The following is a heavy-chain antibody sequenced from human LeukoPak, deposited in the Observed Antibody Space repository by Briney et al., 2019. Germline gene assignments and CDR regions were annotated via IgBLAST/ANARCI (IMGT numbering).Heavy chain of an antibody. V-gene: IGHV1-69*02. CDR2: IIPILGIA. D-gene: IGHD6-13*01. CDR1: GGTFSIYT. J-gene: IGHJ5*02. CDR3: ATAGTGLQDWFDP. Sequence: ASVKVSFKASGGTFSIYTISWVRQAPGQGLEWMGRIIPILGIANYAQKFQGRVTITADKSTSTAYMELSSLRSEDTAVYYCATAGTGLQDWFDPWGQGTLVTVSS.